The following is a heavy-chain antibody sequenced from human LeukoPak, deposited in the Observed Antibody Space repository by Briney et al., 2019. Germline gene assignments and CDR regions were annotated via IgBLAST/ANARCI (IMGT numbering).Heavy chain of an antibody. J-gene: IGHJ4*02. V-gene: IGHV3-48*03. CDR3: AREAVEAPHDY. Sequence: GGSLRPSCVASGFTFSSYEMNWVRQAPGKGLEWVSYISSSGSTKYYADSVKGRFIISRDNAKNSLYVQMNSLRADDTAVYYCAREAVEAPHDYWGQGTLVTVSS. CDR1: GFTFSSYE. D-gene: IGHD2-2*01. CDR2: ISSSGSTK.